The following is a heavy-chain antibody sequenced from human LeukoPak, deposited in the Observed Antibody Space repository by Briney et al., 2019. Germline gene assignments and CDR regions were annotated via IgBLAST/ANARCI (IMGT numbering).Heavy chain of an antibody. Sequence: GGSLRLSCAASGLTFTHHSIHWVRQAPGRGLEWVEEIWSDPRNSYYAPSVKGRFTSSRDNSKNTQELQMNSLRAEDTAVYYCARDGQEVTPYSMDVWGTGATVTVSS. CDR2: IWSDPRNS. CDR3: ARDGQEVTPYSMDV. V-gene: IGHV3-33*01. CDR1: GLTFTHHS. J-gene: IGHJ6*04. D-gene: IGHD2-21*02.